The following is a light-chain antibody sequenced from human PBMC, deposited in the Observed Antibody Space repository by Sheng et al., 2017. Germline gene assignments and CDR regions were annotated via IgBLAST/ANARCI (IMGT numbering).Light chain of an antibody. CDR1: QSVSTW. Sequence: DIQMTQSPSTLSASVGERVTITCRASQSVSTWLAWYQQKVGKAPKLLIYRTSNLESGVPSRFSGSGSGTEFTLTISSLQPDDFATYYCQQYSFSPWTFGRGQGGD. J-gene: IGKJ1*01. CDR2: RTS. CDR3: QQYSFSPWT. V-gene: IGKV1-5*03.